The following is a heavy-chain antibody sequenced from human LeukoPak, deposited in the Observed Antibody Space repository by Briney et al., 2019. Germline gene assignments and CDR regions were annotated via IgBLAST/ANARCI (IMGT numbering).Heavy chain of an antibody. CDR3: AKLLSGYCSRTSCLNWFDP. J-gene: IGHJ5*02. CDR2: ISGSGASI. Sequence: TGGSLRLSCAASGFTFISYAMSWVRQAPGKGLEWVSSISGSGASIYYADSVKGRFTVSRDNSKNTLYLQMNSLRAEDTAVYYCAKLLSGYCSRTSCLNWFDPWGQGTLVTVSS. CDR1: GFTFISYA. D-gene: IGHD2-2*01. V-gene: IGHV3-23*01.